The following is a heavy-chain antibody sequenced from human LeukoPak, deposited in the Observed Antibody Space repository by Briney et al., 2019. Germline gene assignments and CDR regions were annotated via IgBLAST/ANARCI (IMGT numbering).Heavy chain of an antibody. Sequence: PSETLSLTCAVYGGSFSGYYWSWIRQPPGKGLEWIGEINHSGSTNYNPSLKSRVTISVDTSKNQFSLKLSSVTAADTAVYYCARGAELFLGYWGQGTLVTVSS. CDR2: INHSGST. CDR1: GGSFSGYY. J-gene: IGHJ4*02. D-gene: IGHD1-7*01. V-gene: IGHV4-34*01. CDR3: ARGAELFLGY.